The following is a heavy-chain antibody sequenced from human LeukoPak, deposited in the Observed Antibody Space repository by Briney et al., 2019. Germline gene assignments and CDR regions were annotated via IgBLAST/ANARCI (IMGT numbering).Heavy chain of an antibody. D-gene: IGHD3-3*01. Sequence: GGSLRLSCAASGFTFSSYSMNWVRQAPGKGLEWVSYISSSSTIYYADSVKGRFTISRDNAKNSLYLQMNSLRAEDTALYYCAKGVWSGYLNPLYYYYYGMDVWGQGTTVTVSS. CDR2: ISSSSTI. J-gene: IGHJ6*02. CDR1: GFTFSSYS. CDR3: AKGVWSGYLNPLYYYYYGMDV. V-gene: IGHV3-48*01.